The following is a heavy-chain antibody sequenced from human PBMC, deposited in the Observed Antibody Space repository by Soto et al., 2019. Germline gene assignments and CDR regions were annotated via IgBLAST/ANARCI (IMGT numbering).Heavy chain of an antibody. CDR3: ARRRQPVLPDGYFDL. CDR1: GFTVSSNY. J-gene: IGHJ2*01. V-gene: IGHV3-53*01. D-gene: IGHD6-13*01. CDR2: IYSGGST. Sequence: PGGSLRLSCAASGFTVSSNYMTWVRQAPGKGLEWVSDIYSGGSTYYVDSVKGRFTISRDNSKNTLYFLMNSLRAEDTAVYYCARRRQPVLPDGYFDLGGRGTLVTVSS.